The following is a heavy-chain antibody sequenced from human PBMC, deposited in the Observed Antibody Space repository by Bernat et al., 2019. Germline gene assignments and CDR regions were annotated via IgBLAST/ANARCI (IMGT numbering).Heavy chain of an antibody. V-gene: IGHV3-21*01. CDR3: RRERAFTIFPPSAP. D-gene: IGHD3-10*01. CDR2: ISSSSSYI. J-gene: IGHJ5*02. CDR1: GFTFSSYS. Sequence: EVQLVESGGGLVKPGGSLRLSCAASGFTFSSYSMNWVRQAPGKGLEWVSSISSSSSYIYYAASVKGRFTISRDNAKNSLYLQMNRRRAEDTVFFFLRRERAFTIFPPSAPWGQRPLV.